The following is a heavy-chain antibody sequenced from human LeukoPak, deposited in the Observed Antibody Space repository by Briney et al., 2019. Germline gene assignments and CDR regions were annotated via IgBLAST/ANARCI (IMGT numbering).Heavy chain of an antibody. J-gene: IGHJ4*02. Sequence: GASVKVSCKASGYTFTSYYMHWVRQAPGQGLEWMGWINPNSGGTNYAQKFQGRVTMTRDTSISTAYMELSRLRSDDTAVYYCARAGIWSGYYYFDYWGQGTLVTVSS. CDR3: ARAGIWSGYYYFDY. V-gene: IGHV1-2*02. D-gene: IGHD3-3*01. CDR2: INPNSGGT. CDR1: GYTFTSYY.